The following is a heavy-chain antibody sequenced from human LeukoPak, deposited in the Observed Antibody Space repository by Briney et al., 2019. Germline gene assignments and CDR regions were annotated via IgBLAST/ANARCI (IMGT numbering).Heavy chain of an antibody. Sequence: GGSLRLSCAASGFTFSSYAMSWVRQAPGKGLEWVSSVIGSGGRTWYADSVKGRFAISRDNSKNTLFLQMNSLRADDTAVYYCVKDYGESPFDYWGQGTLVTVSS. CDR2: VIGSGGRT. CDR3: VKDYGESPFDY. CDR1: GFTFSSYA. V-gene: IGHV3-23*01. D-gene: IGHD4-17*01. J-gene: IGHJ4*02.